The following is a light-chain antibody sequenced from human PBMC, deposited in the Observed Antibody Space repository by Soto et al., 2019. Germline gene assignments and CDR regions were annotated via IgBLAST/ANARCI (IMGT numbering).Light chain of an antibody. Sequence: IVMTQSPATLSVSPGERATLSCRASQSVSSNLAWYQQKLGQAPRLLIYGASTRATGIPARFSGSGSGTEFTLTISSLQSEDFAVYYCQQYNNWPQTFGQGTKVDI. V-gene: IGKV3-15*01. CDR3: QQYNNWPQT. CDR2: GAS. CDR1: QSVSSN. J-gene: IGKJ1*01.